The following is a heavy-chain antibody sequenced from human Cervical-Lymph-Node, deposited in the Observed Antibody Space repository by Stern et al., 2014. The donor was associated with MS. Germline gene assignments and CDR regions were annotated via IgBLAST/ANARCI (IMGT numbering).Heavy chain of an antibody. Sequence: QVQLVESGGGVVQPGRSLTLSCAASGFTFSTYGMHWVRQAPGKGLEWVAVIWYDGRYKYYADSVKGRFTISRDNSKNTLYLQMNSLRPEDTAVYYCARDSVRGETLTGSYYFYYGMDVWGQGTTVTVSS. CDR2: IWYDGRYK. V-gene: IGHV3-33*01. CDR3: ARDSVRGETLTGSYYFYYGMDV. CDR1: GFTFSTYG. D-gene: IGHD3-9*01. J-gene: IGHJ6*02.